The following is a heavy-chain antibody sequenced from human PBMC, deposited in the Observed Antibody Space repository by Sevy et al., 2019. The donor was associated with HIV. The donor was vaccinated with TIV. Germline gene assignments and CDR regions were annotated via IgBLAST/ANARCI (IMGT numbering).Heavy chain of an antibody. D-gene: IGHD1-26*01. CDR2: IIPILGTV. CDR1: GGTFSSYG. J-gene: IGHJ1*01. CDR3: ARAPSGSQGPGQYFQH. V-gene: IGHV1-69*13. Sequence: ASVKVSCKASGGTFSSYGISWVRQAPGQGLEWMGGIIPILGTVNYAQKFQGRVTITADESTKTAYMELSSLRSEDTAVYYCARAPSGSQGPGQYFQHWGQGTLVTVSS.